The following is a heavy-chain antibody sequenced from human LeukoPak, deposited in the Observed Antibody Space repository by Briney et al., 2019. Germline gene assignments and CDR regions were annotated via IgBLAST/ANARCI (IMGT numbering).Heavy chain of an antibody. D-gene: IGHD6-13*01. CDR3: ARVAAAGREYFDF. V-gene: IGHV3-53*01. CDR2: IYSGGST. J-gene: IGHJ4*02. Sequence: GGSLRLSCAASGFTVSSNYMGWVRQAPGKGLEWVSPIYSGGSTFYADSVKGRFTISRDNSKNTLYLQMNSLGAEDTAVYYCARVAAAGREYFDFWGQGTLVTVSS. CDR1: GFTVSSNY.